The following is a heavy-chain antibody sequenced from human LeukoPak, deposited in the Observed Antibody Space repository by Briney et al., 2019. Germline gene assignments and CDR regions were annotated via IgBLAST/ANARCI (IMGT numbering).Heavy chain of an antibody. CDR3: AKAQDYGDYAGAFDI. CDR1: GFTFDDYA. D-gene: IGHD4-17*01. V-gene: IGHV3-9*01. CDR2: ISWNSGSI. J-gene: IGHJ3*02. Sequence: GGSLRLSCAASGFTFDDYAMHWVRQAPGKGLEWVSGISWNSGSIGYADSVKGRFTISRDNAKNSLYLRMNSLRAEDTALYYCAKAQDYGDYAGAFDIWGQGTMVTVSS.